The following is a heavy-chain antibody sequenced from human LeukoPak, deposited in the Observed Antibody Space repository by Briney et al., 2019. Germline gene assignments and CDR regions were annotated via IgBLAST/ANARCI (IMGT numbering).Heavy chain of an antibody. CDR2: IYTSGST. J-gene: IGHJ4*02. Sequence: SETLSLTCTVSGGSISSGSYYWGWIRQPAGKGLEWIGRIYTSGSTNYNPSLKSRVTISVDTSKNQFSLKLSSVTAADTAVYYCASGLVGATTDYWGQGTLVTVSS. CDR1: GGSISSGSYY. CDR3: ASGLVGATTDY. V-gene: IGHV4-61*02. D-gene: IGHD1-26*01.